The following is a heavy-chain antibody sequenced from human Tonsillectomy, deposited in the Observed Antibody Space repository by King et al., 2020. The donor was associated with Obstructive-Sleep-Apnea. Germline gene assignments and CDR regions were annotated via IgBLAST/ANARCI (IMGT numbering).Heavy chain of an antibody. V-gene: IGHV3-11*01. Sequence: VQLVESGGGLVKPGGSLRLSCAASGFTLSDYYMTWIRQAPGKGLEWVSYISSSGSTIYYADSVKGRFTVSRDKANNSLYLHMNSVRAEDTAVYYCARDPAGWLRSYWYFDLWGRSTLVTVSS. CDR1: GFTLSDYY. CDR2: ISSSGSTI. J-gene: IGHJ2*01. CDR3: ARDPAGWLRSYWYFDL. D-gene: IGHD5-24*01.